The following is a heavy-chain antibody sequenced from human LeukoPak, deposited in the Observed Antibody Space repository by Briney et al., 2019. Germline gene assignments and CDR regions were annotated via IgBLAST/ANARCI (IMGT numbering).Heavy chain of an antibody. J-gene: IGHJ4*02. Sequence: GGSLRHSCAASGFNFGSYWIHWVRQAPGKGLVWVSGINGDGSGTMYADSVRGRFTISRDNAKNTLYVQMNGLSGEDTGVYYCATLVGAATPVDYWGQGTLVTVSS. V-gene: IGHV3-74*03. CDR1: GFNFGSYW. CDR2: INGDGSGT. CDR3: ATLVGAATPVDY. D-gene: IGHD1-26*01.